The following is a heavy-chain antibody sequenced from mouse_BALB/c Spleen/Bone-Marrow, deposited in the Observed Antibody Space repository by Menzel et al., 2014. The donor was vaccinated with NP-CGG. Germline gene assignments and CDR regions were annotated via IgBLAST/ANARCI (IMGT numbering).Heavy chain of an antibody. CDR2: INPSNGGT. V-gene: IGHV1S81*02. D-gene: IGHD3-3*01. J-gene: IGHJ3*01. Sequence: QVQLQQSGAELVKPGASVKLSCKASGYTFTSYYMFWAKQRPGQGLEWIGEINPSNGGTVFNEKFKSKVTLTVDKSSSTAYMQLSGLTSEDSAVYYCTRSAGTGFAYWGQGTLVTVSA. CDR1: GYTFTSYY. CDR3: TRSAGTGFAY.